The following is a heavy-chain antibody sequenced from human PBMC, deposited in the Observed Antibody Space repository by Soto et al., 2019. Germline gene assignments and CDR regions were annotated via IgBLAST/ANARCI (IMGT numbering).Heavy chain of an antibody. J-gene: IGHJ4*02. CDR2: ISPHGGGA. CDR3: ARDSSCSGGSCYSDFDY. D-gene: IGHD2-15*01. V-gene: IGHV1-2*02. CDR1: GDTFTGYY. Sequence: ASVKVSCKASGDTFTGYYVHWVRQAPGQGLERMGWISPHGGGAKYAQNFQGRVTMTRDTSISTAYMELSRLRSDDTAVYYCARDSSCSGGSCYSDFDYWGQGTLVTVSS.